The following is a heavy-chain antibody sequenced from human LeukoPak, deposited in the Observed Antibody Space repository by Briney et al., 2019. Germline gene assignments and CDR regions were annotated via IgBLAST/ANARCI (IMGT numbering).Heavy chain of an antibody. D-gene: IGHD4-17*01. CDR1: GFTFSNYA. Sequence: GGSLRLSCAASGFTFSNYAMSWVRQAPGRGLEWVSAISGSSGLTYYADSVKGRFTISRDNFKNTLFLQMNSLRAEDTAVYYCARRGESTSYGDYRFDYWGQGTLVTVSS. V-gene: IGHV3-23*01. CDR2: ISGSSGLT. J-gene: IGHJ4*02. CDR3: ARRGESTSYGDYRFDY.